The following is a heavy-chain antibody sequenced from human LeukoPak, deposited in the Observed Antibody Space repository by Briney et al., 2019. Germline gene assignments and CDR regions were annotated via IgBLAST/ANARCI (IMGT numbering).Heavy chain of an antibody. Sequence: SETLSLTCTVSGGSISANYWIWMRQPAGKGLEYIGRIYSSGSTNYNPSLKSRVTMSVDTSKNQFSLKLSSVTAADTAVYYCARGYSYGYGYFDYWGQGTLVTVYS. CDR3: ARGYSYGYGYFDY. CDR2: IYSSGST. J-gene: IGHJ4*02. CDR1: GGSISANY. D-gene: IGHD5-18*01. V-gene: IGHV4-4*07.